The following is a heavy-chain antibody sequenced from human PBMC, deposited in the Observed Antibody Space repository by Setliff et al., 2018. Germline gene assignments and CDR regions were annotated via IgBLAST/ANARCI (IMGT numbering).Heavy chain of an antibody. Sequence: GASVKVSCKASGYIFTYYAMHWVRQAPGQRLEWMGWINAGNGNTKYSQKFQGRVTITRDTSASTAYMELSSLTSEDTAVYYCARRPYDSSGYFNYWGQGTLVTVSS. D-gene: IGHD3-22*01. CDR2: INAGNGNT. CDR3: ARRPYDSSGYFNY. CDR1: GYIFTYYA. J-gene: IGHJ4*02. V-gene: IGHV1-3*01.